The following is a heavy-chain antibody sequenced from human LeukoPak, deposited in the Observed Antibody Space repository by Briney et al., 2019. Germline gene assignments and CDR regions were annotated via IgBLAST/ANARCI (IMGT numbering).Heavy chain of an antibody. CDR1: GFTFSRYW. V-gene: IGHV3-74*01. D-gene: IGHD3/OR15-3a*01. J-gene: IGHJ4*01. CDR2: INSDGSST. Sequence: PGGSLRLSCAASGFTFSRYWMHWVRQTPGKGLVWVSRINSDGSSTTYADSVKGRFTISRDNAKNTLYLQMNSLRAEDTAVYYCVRGDFYLDYWGHGTLVTVSS. CDR3: VRGDFYLDY.